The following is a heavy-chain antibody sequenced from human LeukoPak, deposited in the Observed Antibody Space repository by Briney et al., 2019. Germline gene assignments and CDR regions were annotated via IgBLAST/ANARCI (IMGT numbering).Heavy chain of an antibody. J-gene: IGHJ6*02. D-gene: IGHD2-21*02. CDR2: MNPNSGNT. V-gene: IGHV1-8*01. Sequence: ASVKVSCKASGYTFTSYDINWVRQATGQGLEWMGWMNPNSGNTGYAQKFQGRVTMTRNTSISTAYMELSSLRSEDTAVYYCARGGYCGGDCYSGKIYYYGMDVWGQGTTVTVSS. CDR1: GYTFTSYD. CDR3: ARGGYCGGDCYSGKIYYYGMDV.